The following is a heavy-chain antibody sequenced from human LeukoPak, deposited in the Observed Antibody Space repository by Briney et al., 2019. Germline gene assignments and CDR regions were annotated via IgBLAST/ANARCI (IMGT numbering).Heavy chain of an antibody. CDR1: GGSISSGDYY. D-gene: IGHD3-10*01. CDR3: ASLLWPDAFDI. V-gene: IGHV4-30-4*01. Sequence: SQTLSLTCTVSGGSISSGDYYWSWIRQPPGKGLEWIGYIYYSGSTYSNPSLKSRVTISVDTSKNQFSLKLSSVTAAETAVYYCASLLWPDAFDIWGQGTMVTVSS. J-gene: IGHJ3*02. CDR2: IYYSGST.